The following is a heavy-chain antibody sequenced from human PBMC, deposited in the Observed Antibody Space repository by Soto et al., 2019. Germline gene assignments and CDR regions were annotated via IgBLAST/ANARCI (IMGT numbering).Heavy chain of an antibody. CDR3: AREDYYDTGYYVV. J-gene: IGHJ4*02. CDR2: IYTSGTT. CDR1: GRSMSGYY. Sequence: SETLSLTCTVSGRSMSGYYWSWIRQPAGERLEWIGRIYTSGTTDFNPSLKGRVTMSVDTSKNQFSLKLTSVTATDTALYYCAREDYYDTGYYVVWGQGTQITVSS. V-gene: IGHV4-4*07. D-gene: IGHD3-9*01.